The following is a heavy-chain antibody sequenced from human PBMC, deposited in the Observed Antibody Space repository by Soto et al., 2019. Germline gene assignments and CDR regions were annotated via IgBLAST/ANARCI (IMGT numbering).Heavy chain of an antibody. CDR1: GFTFSSYA. D-gene: IGHD3-3*01. J-gene: IGHJ6*02. CDR2: ISYDGSNK. Sequence: QVQLVESGGGVVQPGRSLRLSCAASGFTFSSYAMHWVRQAPGKGLEWVAVISYDGSNKYYADSVKGRFTISRDNSKNTLYLQMNSLRAEDTAVYYCARDRTPHDFWSALGYYYYGMDVWGQGTTVTVSS. V-gene: IGHV3-30-3*01. CDR3: ARDRTPHDFWSALGYYYYGMDV.